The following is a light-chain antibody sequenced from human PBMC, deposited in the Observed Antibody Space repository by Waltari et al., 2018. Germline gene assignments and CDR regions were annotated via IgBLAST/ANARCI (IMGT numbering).Light chain of an antibody. Sequence: DIVMTQSPRSLPVTPVEPASIACRSSQSLLHSNGYNYLDWYLQKPGQSPQLLIYLGSNRASGVPDRFSGSGSGTDFTLKISRVEAEDVGVYYCMQARQTPRTFGQGTKVEIK. CDR1: QSLLHSNGYNY. V-gene: IGKV2-28*01. CDR2: LGS. J-gene: IGKJ1*01. CDR3: MQARQTPRT.